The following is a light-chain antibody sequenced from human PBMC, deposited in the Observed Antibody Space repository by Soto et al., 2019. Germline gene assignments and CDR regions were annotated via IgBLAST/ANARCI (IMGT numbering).Light chain of an antibody. CDR1: TSNIGSNP. CDR2: NNS. V-gene: IGLV1-44*01. Sequence: QSVLTQPPSASGTPGQRVTISCSGSTSNIGSNPVNWYQQLPGTAPKLLIYNNSQRPSGVPDRFSGSKSGTSASLAISGLQSEDEADYYCAAWDDSLNAVVFGGGTQLTVL. J-gene: IGLJ2*01. CDR3: AAWDDSLNAVV.